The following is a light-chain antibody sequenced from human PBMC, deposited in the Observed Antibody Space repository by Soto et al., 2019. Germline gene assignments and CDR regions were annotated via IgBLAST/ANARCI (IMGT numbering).Light chain of an antibody. J-gene: IGKJ5*01. CDR1: QSVSSN. Sequence: QSPGILALYPGERATLSCRASQSVSSNLAWYQQKPGQAPRLLIFGASSRATCIPARFSGSGSGTDFTLTISSLGLEDFALYYCQQRSNWPPVTFGQGTRLEIK. V-gene: IGKV3-11*01. CDR3: QQRSNWPPVT. CDR2: GAS.